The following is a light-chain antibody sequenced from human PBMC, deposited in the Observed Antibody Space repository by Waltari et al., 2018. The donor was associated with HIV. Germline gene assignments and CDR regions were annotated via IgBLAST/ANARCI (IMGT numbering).Light chain of an antibody. Sequence: QSALTQPASVSGSPGQSLTISCIGTDSDIGLPTLISWYHHPPDRAPTHVVLTATSRPSGIPFRFSGSKSGKTASLTISGLQAEDEGIYYCSSFERGGSLLFGGGTTVTVL. J-gene: IGLJ3*02. CDR2: TAT. CDR3: SSFERGGSLL. CDR1: DSDIGLPTL. V-gene: IGLV2-18*02.